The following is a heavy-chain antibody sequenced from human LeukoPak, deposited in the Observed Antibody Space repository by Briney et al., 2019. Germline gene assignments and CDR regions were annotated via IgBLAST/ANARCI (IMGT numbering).Heavy chain of an antibody. J-gene: IGHJ5*02. CDR2: IFYSGST. Sequence: PSETLSLTCTVSGGSISSSSYYRGWIRQPPGKGLEWIGSIFYSGSTNYNPSLKSRVTISVDTSKNQFSLKLSSVTAADTAVYYCARVGNPLVTVFAWFDPWGQGTLVTVSS. CDR3: ARVGNPLVTVFAWFDP. V-gene: IGHV4-39*07. CDR1: GGSISSSSYY. D-gene: IGHD3-3*01.